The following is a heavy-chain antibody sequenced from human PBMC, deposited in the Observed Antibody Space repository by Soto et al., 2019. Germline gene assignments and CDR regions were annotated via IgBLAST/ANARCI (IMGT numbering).Heavy chain of an antibody. V-gene: IGHV3-23*01. J-gene: IGHJ4*02. CDR2: IGESSDYT. CDR1: GFTFSSYA. Sequence: EVQLLESGGGLVQPGGSLRLSCAASGFTFSSYAMSWVRQAPGKGLEWVASIGESSDYTSYADSVKGRFTISRDTSNNILFLQMNSLRAEDTAIYYCTKDSHWAIISPTHDYWGQGTLVTVSS. CDR3: TKDSHWAIISPTHDY. D-gene: IGHD2-2*01.